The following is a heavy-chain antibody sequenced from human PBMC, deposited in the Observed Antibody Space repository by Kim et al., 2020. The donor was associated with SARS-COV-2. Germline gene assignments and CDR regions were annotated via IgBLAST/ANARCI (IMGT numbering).Heavy chain of an antibody. Sequence: TRYAQKFWGGVTVTRDTSTSTLYMELTSLRSEDTAVYYCAREGESLKHFDYWGQGTLVTVSS. D-gene: IGHD3-16*01. V-gene: IGHV1-46*01. J-gene: IGHJ4*02. CDR3: AREGESLKHFDY. CDR2: T.